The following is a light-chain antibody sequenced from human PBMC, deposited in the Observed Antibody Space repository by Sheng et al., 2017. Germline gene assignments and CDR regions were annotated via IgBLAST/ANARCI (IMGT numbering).Light chain of an antibody. J-gene: IGLJ1*01. V-gene: IGLV2-8*01. CDR1: SSDVGGYNN. Sequence: QSALTQPPSASGSPGQSVAISCTGTSSDVGGYNNVSWYQQHPGKAPKLMIFEVNKRPSGVPDRFSGSKSGNTASLTVSGLQAEDEADYYCSSYAGSNNYVFGTGTKVTVL. CDR3: SSYAGSNNYV. CDR2: EVN.